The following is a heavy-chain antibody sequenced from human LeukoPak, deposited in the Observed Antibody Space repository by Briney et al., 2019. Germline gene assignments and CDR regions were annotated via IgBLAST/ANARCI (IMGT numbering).Heavy chain of an antibody. J-gene: IGHJ4*02. D-gene: IGHD4-17*01. CDR3: ARMSPRLRRLTVTTSKGFDY. V-gene: IGHV4-34*01. CDR1: GGSFSVYH. Sequence: SETLSLTCAVYGGSFSVYHWNWIRQPPGKGLEWIREINLSGSTNYNPSPKSRVTISVDTSKNQFSLKLSSVTAADTAVYYCARMSPRLRRLTVTTSKGFDYWGQGTLVTVSS. CDR2: INLSGST.